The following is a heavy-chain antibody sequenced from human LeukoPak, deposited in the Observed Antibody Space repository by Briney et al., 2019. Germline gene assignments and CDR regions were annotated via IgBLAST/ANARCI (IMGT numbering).Heavy chain of an antibody. CDR1: GFTDSSNY. Sequence: GGSLRLSCAASGFTDSSNYMSWVRQAPGKGLEWVSVIYSGGSTYYADSVKGRFTISRDNAKNSLYLQMNSLRAEDTAVYYCARALYGSGSSGRGWGQGTLVTVSS. J-gene: IGHJ4*02. D-gene: IGHD3-10*01. V-gene: IGHV3-53*01. CDR3: ARALYGSGSSGRG. CDR2: IYSGGST.